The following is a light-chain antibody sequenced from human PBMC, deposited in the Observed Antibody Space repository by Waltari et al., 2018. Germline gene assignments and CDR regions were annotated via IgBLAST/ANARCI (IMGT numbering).Light chain of an antibody. CDR3: QTWGTGVHVV. V-gene: IGLV4-69*01. Sequence: QVVLTQSPSASASRGASVQLTCTLSSGHSNYAIAWHQQQPGKGPRFLMKVRSGGTQFKGDGIPDRFTGSSSGSERYLTISSLQSDDEADYYCQTWGTGVHVVFGGGTKLTVL. J-gene: IGLJ2*01. CDR2: VRSGGTQ. CDR1: SGHSNYA.